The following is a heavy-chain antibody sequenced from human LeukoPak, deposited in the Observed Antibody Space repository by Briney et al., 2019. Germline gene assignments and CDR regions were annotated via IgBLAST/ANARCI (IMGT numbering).Heavy chain of an antibody. D-gene: IGHD5-18*01. V-gene: IGHV3-7*01. Sequence: PGGSLRLSCAASGFTFSSYWMSWVRQAPGKGLEWVANIKQDGSEKYYVDSVKGRFTISRDNAKNSLYLQVNSLRAEDTAVYSCARDLRTGYTYGYPLDYWGQGTLVTVSS. CDR3: ARDLRTGYTYGYPLDY. J-gene: IGHJ4*02. CDR1: GFTFSSYW. CDR2: IKQDGSEK.